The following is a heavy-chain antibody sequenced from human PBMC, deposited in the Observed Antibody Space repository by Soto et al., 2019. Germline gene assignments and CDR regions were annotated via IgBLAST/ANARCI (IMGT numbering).Heavy chain of an antibody. Sequence: PGGSLRLSCAASGFTFSSYWMHWVRQAPGKGLVWVSCINSDGSSTSYADSVKGRFTISRDNAKNTLYLQMNSLRAEDTAVYYCARGDHRVTAIFPDYYYYGMDVWGQGTTVTVSS. V-gene: IGHV3-74*01. CDR3: ARGDHRVTAIFPDYYYYGMDV. D-gene: IGHD2-21*02. CDR1: GFTFSSYW. J-gene: IGHJ6*02. CDR2: INSDGSST.